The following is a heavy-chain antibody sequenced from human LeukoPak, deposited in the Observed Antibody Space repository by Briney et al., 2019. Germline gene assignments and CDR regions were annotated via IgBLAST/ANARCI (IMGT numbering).Heavy chain of an antibody. V-gene: IGHV5-51*01. Sequence: KDGESLKISCKISGYKLTNNWIGWVRQVPGKGLEWMGLIYPGYSDAKYSPPFQGQVTLSVDASISTAYLQLSGLRASDTAIYYCVRFALTSSLDHWGQGTLVTVSS. J-gene: IGHJ5*02. CDR3: VRFALTSSLDH. D-gene: IGHD6-13*01. CDR1: GYKLTNNW. CDR2: IYPGYSDA.